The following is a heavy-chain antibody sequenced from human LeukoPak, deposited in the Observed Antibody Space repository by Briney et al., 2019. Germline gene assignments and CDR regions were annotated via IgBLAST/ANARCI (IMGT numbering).Heavy chain of an antibody. J-gene: IGHJ4*02. CDR2: ISYDRSNK. V-gene: IGHV3-30-3*01. D-gene: IGHD4-17*01. CDR3: AKETGSAVGSTDFDY. CDR1: GFTFSSYA. Sequence: PGGSLRLSCAASGFTFSSYAMHWVRQAPGKGLEWVAVISYDRSNKYYADSVKGRFTISRDNSKNTLYLQMNSPRAEDTAVYYCAKETGSAVGSTDFDYWGQGTLVTVSP.